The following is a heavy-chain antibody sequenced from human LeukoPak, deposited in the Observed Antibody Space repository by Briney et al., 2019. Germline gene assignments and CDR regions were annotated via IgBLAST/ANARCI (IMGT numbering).Heavy chain of an antibody. Sequence: PSETLSLTCTVAGGSISDYYWNWIRQPPGKGLEWIGYMSYSGSTNYTPSLKSRVTISLDTSKTQFSLKLSSVNAADTAVYYCARLRLFPDYFDYWGQGTLVTVSS. V-gene: IGHV4-59*01. CDR2: MSYSGST. J-gene: IGHJ4*02. CDR3: ARLRLFPDYFDY. D-gene: IGHD3-22*01. CDR1: GGSISDYY.